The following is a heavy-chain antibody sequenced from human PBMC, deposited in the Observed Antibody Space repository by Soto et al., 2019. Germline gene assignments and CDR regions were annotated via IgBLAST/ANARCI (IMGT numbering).Heavy chain of an antibody. CDR2: ISGSGGST. CDR1: GFTFSSYA. D-gene: IGHD3-16*02. J-gene: IGHJ6*03. V-gene: IGHV3-23*01. Sequence: GGSLRLSCAASGFTFSSYAMSWVRQAPGKGLEWVSAISGSGGSTYYADSVKGRFTISRDNSKNTLYLQMNSLRAEDTAVYYCAKDFQFGGVIVMGYYMDVWGKGTTVTVSS. CDR3: AKDFQFGGVIVMGYYMDV.